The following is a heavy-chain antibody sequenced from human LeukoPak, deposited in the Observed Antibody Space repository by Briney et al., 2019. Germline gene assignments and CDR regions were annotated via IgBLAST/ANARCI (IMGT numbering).Heavy chain of an antibody. J-gene: IGHJ6*02. CDR2: MNPNSGNT. Sequence: ASVKVSCKASGYTFTSYDINWVRQATGQGLEWMGWMNPNSGNTGYAQKFQGRVTMTRNTSISTAYMELSSLRSEDTVVYYCASHFYNSGWYSSLRETMDVWGQGTTVTVAS. CDR3: ASHFYNSGWYSSLRETMDV. D-gene: IGHD6-19*01. CDR1: GYTFTSYD. V-gene: IGHV1-8*01.